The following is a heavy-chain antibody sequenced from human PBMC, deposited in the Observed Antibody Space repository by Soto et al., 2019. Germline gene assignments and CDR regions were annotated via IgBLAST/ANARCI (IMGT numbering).Heavy chain of an antibody. V-gene: IGHV2-5*02. J-gene: IGHJ5*02. CDR3: AHLYAESGYDWRYDP. CDR1: GFSLSTKGVG. D-gene: IGHD5-12*01. Sequence: QITLKESGPPLVKPKQTLTLTCNFSGFSLSTKGVGVGWIRHPPGKALEWLGIIYWDDDKRYRPSLNNRLTITKDTSKNQVVLTMTNVDTVDTGTYFCAHLYAESGYDWRYDPWGQGTRVTVSS. CDR2: IYWDDDK.